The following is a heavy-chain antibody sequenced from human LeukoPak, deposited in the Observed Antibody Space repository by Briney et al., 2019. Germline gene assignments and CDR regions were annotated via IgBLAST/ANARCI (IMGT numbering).Heavy chain of an antibody. CDR2: INSNSGGT. V-gene: IGHV1-2*06. CDR3: ARAEMATISD. J-gene: IGHJ4*02. CDR1: GYTFTGYY. D-gene: IGHD5-24*01. Sequence: ASVKVSCKASGYTFTGYYMHWVRQAPGQGLEWMGRINSNSGGTNDAQKFQGRVTMTRDTSISTAYMELGRLRSDDTAVYYGARAEMATISDWGQGTLVTVSS.